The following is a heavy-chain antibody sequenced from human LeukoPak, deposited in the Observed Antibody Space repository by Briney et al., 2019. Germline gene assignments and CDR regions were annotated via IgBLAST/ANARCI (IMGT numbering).Heavy chain of an antibody. CDR2: IYYSGST. CDR3: ARGDIVLMVYARNWYFNL. D-gene: IGHD2-8*01. V-gene: IGHV4-39*01. Sequence: PSETLSLACTVSGSSISSSSYYWGWIRQPPGNGLEWIGSIYYSGSTYYNPSLKSRVTISVDTSKNQFSLKLSSVSAADTAVYYCARGDIVLMVYARNWYFNLWGRGTLVTVSS. J-gene: IGHJ2*01. CDR1: GSSISSSSYY.